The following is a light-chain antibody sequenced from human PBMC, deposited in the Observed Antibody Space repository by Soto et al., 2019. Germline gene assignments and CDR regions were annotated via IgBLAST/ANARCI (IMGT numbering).Light chain of an antibody. CDR3: TSYASSVNYV. CDR2: EVS. V-gene: IGLV2-14*01. J-gene: IGLJ1*01. Sequence: QSVLTQPASVFGSPGQSITISCTGTSDDVGAFNYVSWYQQHPGKAPKLMIFEVSRRPSGVSNRFSGSKSGNTASLTISGLQAEDEADYYCTSYASSVNYVFGTGTKLTVL. CDR1: SDDVGAFNY.